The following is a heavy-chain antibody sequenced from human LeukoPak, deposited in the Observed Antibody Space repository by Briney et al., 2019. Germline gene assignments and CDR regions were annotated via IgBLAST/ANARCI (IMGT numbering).Heavy chain of an antibody. CDR1: GFTFSSYV. V-gene: IGHV3-64D*06. CDR2: ISSNGDNT. J-gene: IGHJ4*02. Sequence: GGSLRLSCAASGFTFSSYVMHWVRQAPGKGLEYVSAISSNGDNTYYADSVKGRFTISGDNSKNTLYLQMSSLRADDTAVYYCVRGTGYWGQGTLVTVSS. CDR3: VRGTGY.